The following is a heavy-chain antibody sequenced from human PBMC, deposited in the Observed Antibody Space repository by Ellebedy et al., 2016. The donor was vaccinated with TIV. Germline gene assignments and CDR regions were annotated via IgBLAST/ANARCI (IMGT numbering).Heavy chain of an antibody. V-gene: IGHV3-9*01. CDR3: AKDMVRGVFDY. D-gene: IGHD3-10*01. Sequence: GGSLRLSXAGAGFIFRNYGIHWVRQAPGKGLEWVSGISWNSGSIDYADSVKGRFTISRDNAKNSLYLQMNSLRAEDTALYYCAKDMVRGVFDYWGHGTLVTVSS. CDR2: ISWNSGSI. CDR1: GFIFRNYG. J-gene: IGHJ4*01.